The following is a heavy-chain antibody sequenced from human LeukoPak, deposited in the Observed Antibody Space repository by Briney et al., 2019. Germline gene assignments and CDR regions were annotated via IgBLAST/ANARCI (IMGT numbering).Heavy chain of an antibody. CDR1: GFTFSSYW. CDR3: ASLDVVVTASGRFDP. V-gene: IGHV3-74*01. D-gene: IGHD2-21*02. J-gene: IGHJ5*02. Sequence: GGSLRLSCAASGFTFSSYWMDWVSHAPGKGLVWVSRINSEVSSTSYADSVKGRFTISRNRAKNTLYLQMNSLRAEDTAVYYCASLDVVVTASGRFDPLGQGTLVTVSS. CDR2: INSEVSST.